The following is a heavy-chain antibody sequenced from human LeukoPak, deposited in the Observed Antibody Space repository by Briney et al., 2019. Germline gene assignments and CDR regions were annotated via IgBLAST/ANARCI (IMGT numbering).Heavy chain of an antibody. V-gene: IGHV1-2*02. CDR1: GYTFTGYY. J-gene: IGHJ4*02. CDR3: ARYYGSGSYFDY. CDR2: IYPNSGGT. Sequence: GASVKVSCKASGYTFTGYYMHWVRQAPGQGLEWMGWIYPNSGGTNYAQKFQGRVTMTRDTSISTAYMELSRLRSDDTAVYYCARYYGSGSYFDYWGQGTLVTVSS. D-gene: IGHD3-10*01.